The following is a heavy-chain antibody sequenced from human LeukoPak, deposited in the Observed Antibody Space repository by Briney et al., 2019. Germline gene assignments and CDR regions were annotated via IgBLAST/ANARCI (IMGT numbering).Heavy chain of an antibody. J-gene: IGHJ4*02. Sequence: PGGSLSLSCAASGFTFSSYAKSWVRHAPGKGLEWVSAISGSGGSTYYADSVKGRFTISRDNSKNTLYLQMNSLRAEDTAVYYCAKDSLPGYSSSWNYFDYWGQGTLVTVSS. D-gene: IGHD6-13*01. V-gene: IGHV3-23*01. CDR3: AKDSLPGYSSSWNYFDY. CDR2: ISGSGGST. CDR1: GFTFSSYA.